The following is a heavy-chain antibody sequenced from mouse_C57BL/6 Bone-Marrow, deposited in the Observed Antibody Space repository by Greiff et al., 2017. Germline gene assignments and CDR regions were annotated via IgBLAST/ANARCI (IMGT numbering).Heavy chain of an antibody. CDR1: GYAFSSSW. J-gene: IGHJ3*01. D-gene: IGHD2-1*01. CDR2: IYPGDGDT. Sequence: QVTLKESGPELVKPGASVKISCKASGYAFSSSWMNWVKQRPGKGLEWIGRIYPGDGDTNYNGKFKGKATLTADKSSSTAYMQLSSLTSEDSAVYFCASRLRFAYWGQGTLVTVSA. V-gene: IGHV1-82*01. CDR3: ASRLRFAY.